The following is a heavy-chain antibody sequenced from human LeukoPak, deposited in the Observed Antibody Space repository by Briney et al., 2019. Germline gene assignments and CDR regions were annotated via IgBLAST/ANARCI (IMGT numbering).Heavy chain of an antibody. V-gene: IGHV3-7*01. Sequence: GGSLRLSCAASGFTFSSYAMSWVRQAPGKGLEWVANIKQDESEKYYVDSVKGRFTISRDNMKNSVHLQMNSLRAEDTAVYYCARSGWSYYFGLDVWGHGTTVTVSS. D-gene: IGHD6-19*01. J-gene: IGHJ6*02. CDR1: GFTFSSYA. CDR3: ARSGWSYYFGLDV. CDR2: IKQDESEK.